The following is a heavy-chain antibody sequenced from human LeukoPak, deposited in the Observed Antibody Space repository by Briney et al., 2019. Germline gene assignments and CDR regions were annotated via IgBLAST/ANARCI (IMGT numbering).Heavy chain of an antibody. V-gene: IGHV4-34*01. CDR1: GGSFSGYY. J-gene: IGHJ4*02. CDR3: ARMSREWPSFDY. Sequence: MTSETLSLTCAVYGGSFSGYYWSWFRQPPGKGLEWIGEINHSGSTNYNPSLKSRVTISVDTSKNQFSLKLSSVTAADTAVYYCARMSREWPSFDYWGQGTLVTVSS. CDR2: INHSGST. D-gene: IGHD3-3*01.